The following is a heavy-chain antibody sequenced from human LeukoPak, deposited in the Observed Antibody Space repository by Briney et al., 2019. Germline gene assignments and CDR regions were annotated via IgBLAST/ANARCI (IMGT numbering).Heavy chain of an antibody. D-gene: IGHD3-3*01. V-gene: IGHV1-69*13. Sequence: GASVKVSCKASGGTFSSYAISWVRQAPGQGLEWMGGIIPIFGTANYAQKFQGRVTITADESTSTAYMELSSLRSEDTAVYYCARWPHDFWSGYYTGDAFDIWGQGTMVTVSS. CDR1: GGTFSSYA. CDR2: IIPIFGTA. J-gene: IGHJ3*02. CDR3: ARWPHDFWSGYYTGDAFDI.